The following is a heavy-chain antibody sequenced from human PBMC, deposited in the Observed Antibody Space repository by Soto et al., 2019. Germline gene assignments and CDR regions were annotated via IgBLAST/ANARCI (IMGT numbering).Heavy chain of an antibody. V-gene: IGHV4-39*01. Sequence: SETLSLTCTVSGGSISSSSYYWGWIRQPPGKGLEWIGSIYYSGSTYYNPSLKSRVTISVDRSKNQFSLKLSSVTAADTAVYYCARQHSFGPNVFDYWGQGTLVTVSS. J-gene: IGHJ4*02. CDR2: IYYSGST. CDR3: ARQHSFGPNVFDY. CDR1: GGSISSSSYY. D-gene: IGHD3-10*01.